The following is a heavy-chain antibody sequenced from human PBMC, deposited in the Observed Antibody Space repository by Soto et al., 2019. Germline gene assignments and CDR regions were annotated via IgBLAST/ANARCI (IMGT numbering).Heavy chain of an antibody. CDR2: IYPGDSDT. D-gene: IGHD3-22*01. CDR3: ERHGYGSSGYYYVHYYYYGMDV. V-gene: IGHV5-51*01. CDR1: GYNFTSYR. Sequence: GESLKISCKGSGYNFTSYRIAWVRQMPGKGLEWMGIIYPGDSDTRNSPSFQGQVTISADKSISTSYLQWSSLKASDTAMYYCERHGYGSSGYYYVHYYYYGMDVWGQGTTVTVSS. J-gene: IGHJ6*02.